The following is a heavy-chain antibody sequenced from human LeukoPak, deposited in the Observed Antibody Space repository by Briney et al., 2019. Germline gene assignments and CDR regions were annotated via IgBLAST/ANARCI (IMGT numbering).Heavy chain of an antibody. D-gene: IGHD1-26*01. CDR1: GFTFSDYY. J-gene: IGHJ1*01. Sequence: GGSLRLSCAASGFTFSDYYMIWIRQAPGKGLEWVSFISSSGSTIYYADSVKGRFTLSRDNAKDSLYLQMNSLRADDTAVYYCASVYSGRNLYCQHWGQGTLVTVSS. CDR2: ISSSGSTI. V-gene: IGHV3-11*01. CDR3: ASVYSGRNLYCQH.